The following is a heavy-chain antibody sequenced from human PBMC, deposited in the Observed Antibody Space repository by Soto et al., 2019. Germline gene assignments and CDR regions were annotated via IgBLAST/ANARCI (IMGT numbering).Heavy chain of an antibody. Sequence: QMQLVQSGAEVKKPGSSVKVSCKASGGTLSSFINYPINWVRQAPGQGLEWMGGIVPNVGTVNYAHKFQGRVTITADKSTGTAYMEVSSLRSEDTGLYYCARRDTSGFLRYFDNWGQGTLVTVSS. CDR2: IVPNVGTV. J-gene: IGHJ4*02. D-gene: IGHD3-3*01. CDR1: GGTLSSFINYP. CDR3: ARRDTSGFLRYFDN. V-gene: IGHV1-69*06.